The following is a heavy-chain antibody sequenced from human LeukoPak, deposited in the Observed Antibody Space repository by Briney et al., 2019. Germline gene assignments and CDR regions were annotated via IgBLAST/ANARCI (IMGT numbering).Heavy chain of an antibody. CDR2: TYYRFQWYN. CDR1: GDSVSSNSAA. D-gene: IGHD3-16*01. CDR3: ARSISGLGD. V-gene: IGHV6-1*01. J-gene: IGHJ4*02. Sequence: SQTLSLTGAISGDSVSSNSAAGNWIRQSPARGLWWLGRTYYRFQWYNGYAVSVTGRIAISADTYKNHFSPSLNSVTPEATAVYYCARSISGLGDWGQGTLVTVSS.